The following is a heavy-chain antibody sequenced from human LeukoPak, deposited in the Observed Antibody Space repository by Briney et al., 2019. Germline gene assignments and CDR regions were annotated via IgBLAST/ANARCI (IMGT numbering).Heavy chain of an antibody. CDR3: ARFITGVVPAAIPAAFDYYYYGMDV. D-gene: IGHD2-2*01. CDR2: IFYSGRN. V-gene: IGHV4-39*01. J-gene: IGHJ6*02. CDR1: GGSISSTSSY. Sequence: SGTLSLTCTVPGGSISSTSSYWGSIRQPPGKWLGWIGSIFYSGRNTYNPSLKTRVTLSVKTSKNQFSLKLSSVTAADTAVYYCARFITGVVPAAIPAAFDYYYYGMDVWGQGTTVTVSS.